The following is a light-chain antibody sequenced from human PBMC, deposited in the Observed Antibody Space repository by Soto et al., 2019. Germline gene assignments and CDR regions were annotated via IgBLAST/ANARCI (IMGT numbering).Light chain of an antibody. V-gene: IGKV3-15*01. J-gene: IGKJ1*01. Sequence: VVTHSPATVSSSQGERVTLSCRASQFVSSRLAWYQQRPGQVPRLLIYDTSTRAPGISARFSGSGSGTEFTLTISSLQSEDFAVYYCQEDIQWPPGMFGPGTKVDIK. CDR2: DTS. CDR1: QFVSSR. CDR3: QEDIQWPPGM.